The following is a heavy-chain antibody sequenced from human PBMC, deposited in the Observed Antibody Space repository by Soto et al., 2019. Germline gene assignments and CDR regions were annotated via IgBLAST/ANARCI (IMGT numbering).Heavy chain of an antibody. J-gene: IGHJ2*01. D-gene: IGHD2-15*01. CDR2: ISGSGGST. V-gene: IGHV3-23*01. CDR1: GFTFSSYA. CDR3: AKSCSGGSCYYWYFDL. Sequence: EVQLLESGGGLVQPGGSLRLSCAASGFTFSSYAMSWVRQAPGKGLEWVSAISGSGGSTYYADSVKGRFTISRDNSKNKLYLQMNSLRAEDTAVYYCAKSCSGGSCYYWYFDLWGRGTLVTVAS.